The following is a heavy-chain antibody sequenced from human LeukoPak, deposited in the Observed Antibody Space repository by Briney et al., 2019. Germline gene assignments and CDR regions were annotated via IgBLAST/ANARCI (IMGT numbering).Heavy chain of an antibody. CDR3: ARDFAASSGYPTYFAS. CDR1: GGSISSSSYY. Sequence: SETLSLTCTVSGGSISSSSYYWGWIRQPPGKGLEWIGNIYYSGSTHYNPSLKSRVTISVDTSKNQFSLKLTSVTAADTAVYYCARDFAASSGYPTYFASWGQGTLVTVSS. CDR2: IYYSGST. V-gene: IGHV4-39*07. J-gene: IGHJ4*02. D-gene: IGHD3-22*01.